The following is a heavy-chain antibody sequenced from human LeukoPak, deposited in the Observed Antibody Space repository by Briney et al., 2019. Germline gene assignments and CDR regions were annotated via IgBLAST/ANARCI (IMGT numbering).Heavy chain of an antibody. V-gene: IGHV4-59*01. CDR2: MQSSGNS. J-gene: IGHJ4*02. Sequence: PSETLSLTCSVSGDSISTYHWNWVRERPGKGLEWIGYMQSSGNSNYNPSLKSRVFMSVDTSKNQFVLNLMSVTAVDTAVYYCARDKRHSYGRYFAHWGQGMLVSVSS. D-gene: IGHD5-18*01. CDR1: GDSISTYH. CDR3: ARDKRHSYGRYFAH.